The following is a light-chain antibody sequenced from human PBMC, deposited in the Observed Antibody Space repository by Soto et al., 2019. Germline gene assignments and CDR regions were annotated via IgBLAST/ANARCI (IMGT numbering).Light chain of an antibody. Sequence: QSVLTQPPSVSAAPGQKVTISCSGSSYNIGNNYVSWYQQLPGTAPKLLIYDNNKRPSGIPDRFSGSKSGTSATLGITGLKTGAVADYYCGTWDSSLSAGVFGTGTKLTVL. CDR2: DNN. J-gene: IGLJ1*01. V-gene: IGLV1-51*01. CDR1: SYNIGNNY. CDR3: GTWDSSLSAGV.